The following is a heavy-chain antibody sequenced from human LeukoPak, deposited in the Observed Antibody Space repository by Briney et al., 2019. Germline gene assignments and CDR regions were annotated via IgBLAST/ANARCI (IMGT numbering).Heavy chain of an antibody. J-gene: IGHJ4*02. CDR3: ARVTYSSVIH. Sequence: SETLSPTCTVSGGSISSYYWSWIRQPPGKGLEWIGYIYYSGSTNYNPSLKSRVTISVDTSKNQFSLKLSSVTAADTAVYYCARVTYSSVIHWGQGTLVTVSS. CDR2: IYYSGST. V-gene: IGHV4-59*08. CDR1: GGSISSYY. D-gene: IGHD6-19*01.